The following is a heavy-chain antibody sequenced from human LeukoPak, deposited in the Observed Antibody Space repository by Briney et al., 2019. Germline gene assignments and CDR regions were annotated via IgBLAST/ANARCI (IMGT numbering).Heavy chain of an antibody. Sequence: SETLSLTCTVSGGSISSYYWSWIRQPPGKGLEWIGYIYYSGSTNYNPSLKSRVTISVDTSKNQFSLKLSSVTAADTAVYYCARESLYSYGFNWGQGTLVTVSS. D-gene: IGHD5-18*01. CDR3: ARESLYSYGFN. CDR1: GGSISSYY. CDR2: IYYSGST. V-gene: IGHV4-59*01. J-gene: IGHJ4*02.